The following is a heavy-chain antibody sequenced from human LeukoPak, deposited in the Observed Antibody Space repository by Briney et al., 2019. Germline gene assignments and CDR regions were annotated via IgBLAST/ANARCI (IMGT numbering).Heavy chain of an antibody. CDR2: IYHSGST. D-gene: IGHD2-15*01. Sequence: SSETLSLTCTVSGYSISSGYYWGWIRQSPGKGLEWIGSIYHSGSTYYNPSLKSRVTISVDTSKNQFSLKLSSVTAADTAVYYCSRVSGGSPPRRVFDIWGQGTMVTVSS. CDR3: SRVSGGSPPRRVFDI. J-gene: IGHJ3*02. CDR1: GYSISSGYY. V-gene: IGHV4-38-2*02.